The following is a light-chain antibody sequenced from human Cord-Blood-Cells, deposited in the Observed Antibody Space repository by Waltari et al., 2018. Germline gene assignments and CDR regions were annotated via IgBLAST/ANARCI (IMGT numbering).Light chain of an antibody. CDR3: CSYAGSSTWV. CDR2: EGS. Sequence: QSALPQPASVSGSPGQSITIPCTGTRSDAGRYNLVSWYQQHPGKAPKLMIYEGSKRPSGVSNRFSGSKSGNTASLTISGLQAEDEADYYCCSYAGSSTWVFGGGTKLTVL. J-gene: IGLJ3*02. V-gene: IGLV2-23*01. CDR1: RSDAGRYNL.